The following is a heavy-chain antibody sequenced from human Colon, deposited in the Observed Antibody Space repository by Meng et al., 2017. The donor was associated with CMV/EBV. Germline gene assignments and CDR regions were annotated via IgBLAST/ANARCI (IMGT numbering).Heavy chain of an antibody. J-gene: IGHJ4*02. CDR3: ARDFGEYRQRDLLDY. CDR1: GFSFRTYG. D-gene: IGHD2-2*01. CDR2: ISYDGANT. V-gene: IGHV3-30*19. Sequence: GGSLRLSCPASGFSFRTYGMHWVRQAPGKGLEWVAVISYDGANTYYADYVKGRLTISRDNSMNTVYLQMNSLRPEDSAVYYCARDFGEYRQRDLLDYWGQGTMVTVSS.